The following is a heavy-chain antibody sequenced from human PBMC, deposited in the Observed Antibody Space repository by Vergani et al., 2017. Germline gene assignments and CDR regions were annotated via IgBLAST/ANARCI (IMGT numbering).Heavy chain of an antibody. Sequence: QVQLVQSGAEVKKPGASVKVSCKASGYTFTGYFMHWVRQAPGQGLEWMGWINPKNGGTDYAQKFQGRVTVTRDTSISTAYMEVSRLRSDDAAVYYCARAYYSGSGILYYFDSWGQGTLVTVS. CDR3: ARAYYSGSGILYYFDS. CDR1: GYTFTGYF. CDR2: INPKNGGT. J-gene: IGHJ4*02. V-gene: IGHV1-2*02. D-gene: IGHD3-10*01.